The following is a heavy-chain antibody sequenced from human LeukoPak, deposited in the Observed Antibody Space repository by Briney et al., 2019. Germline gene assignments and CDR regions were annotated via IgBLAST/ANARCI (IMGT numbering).Heavy chain of an antibody. V-gene: IGHV4-59*08. CDR3: ARHGNGGNSWDWYFDL. CDR2: IYYSGST. J-gene: IGHJ2*01. CDR1: GGSISSYY. Sequence: SETLSLTCTVSGGSISSYYWSWIRQPPGKGLEWIGYIYYSGSTNYNPSLKSRVTISVDTSKNQFSLKLSSVTAAGTAVYYCARHGNGGNSWDWYFDLWGRGTLVTVSS. D-gene: IGHD4-23*01.